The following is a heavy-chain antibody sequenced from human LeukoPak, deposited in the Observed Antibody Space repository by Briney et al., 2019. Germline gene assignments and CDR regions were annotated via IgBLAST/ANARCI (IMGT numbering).Heavy chain of an antibody. J-gene: IGHJ5*02. Sequence: GGSLRLSCAASGFTFSNYAMSWVRRAPGKGVEWVSYISSASNTIYYADSVKGRFTISRDNAKNSLYLQMNSLRAEDTAMYYCARDGWFGDYNWFDPWGQGTLVTVSS. CDR2: ISSASNTI. CDR1: GFTFSNYA. CDR3: ARDGWFGDYNWFDP. V-gene: IGHV3-48*01. D-gene: IGHD3-10*01.